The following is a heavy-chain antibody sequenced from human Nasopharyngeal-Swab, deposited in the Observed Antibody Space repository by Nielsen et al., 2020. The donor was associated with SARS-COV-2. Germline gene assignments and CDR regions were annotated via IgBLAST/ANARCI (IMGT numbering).Heavy chain of an antibody. V-gene: IGHV3-73*01. J-gene: IGHJ4*02. CDR3: TTDFYFDY. CDR1: GFIFSASA. Sequence: GGSLRLSCAASGFIFSASAIHWVRPASWKGLEWVGRIGDKDHNYATIYGASVQGRFTISRADSKNTAFLQMDSLKTEDTALYYCTTDFYFDYWGQGTLVTVSS. CDR2: IGDKDHNYAT.